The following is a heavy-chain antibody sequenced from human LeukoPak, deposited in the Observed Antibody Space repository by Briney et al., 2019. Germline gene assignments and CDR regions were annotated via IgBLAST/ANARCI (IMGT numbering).Heavy chain of an antibody. Sequence: GRSLRLSCAASGFTFSSYGMHWVRQAPGKGLEWVAVISYDGSNKYYADSVKGRFTISRDNSKNTLYLQMNSLKVEDTAIYYCARDNWVDCWGQGTLVTVSS. J-gene: IGHJ5*01. CDR1: GFTFSSYG. V-gene: IGHV3-30*03. CDR2: ISYDGSNK. CDR3: ARDNWVDC.